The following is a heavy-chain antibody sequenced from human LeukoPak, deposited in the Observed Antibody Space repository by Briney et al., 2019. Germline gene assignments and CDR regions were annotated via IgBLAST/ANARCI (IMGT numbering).Heavy chain of an antibody. J-gene: IGHJ4*02. CDR2: IYYSGST. CDR1: GGSISSSSYY. CDR3: ARHERAVVAAFFDY. D-gene: IGHD2-15*01. V-gene: IGHV4-39*01. Sequence: SETLSLTCTVSGGSISSSSYYWGWIRQPPGKGLEWIGSIYYSGSTYYNPSLKSRVTISVDTSKNQFSLKLSSVTAADTAVYYCARHERAVVAAFFDYWGQGTLVTVSS.